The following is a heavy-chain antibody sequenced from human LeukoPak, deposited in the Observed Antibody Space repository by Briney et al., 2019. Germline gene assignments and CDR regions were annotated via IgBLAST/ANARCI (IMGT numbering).Heavy chain of an antibody. CDR2: IHYSGST. J-gene: IGHJ4*02. CDR1: GGSISSDSYY. D-gene: IGHD6-6*01. V-gene: IGHV4-39*07. CDR3: ARDIGAARSDY. Sequence: SETLSLTCIVSGGSISSDSYYWNWIRQPPGKGLEWIGSIHYSGSTYYNPSLKSRVTISVDTSKNQISLKLTSVTAADTAVYYCARDIGAARSDYWGQGTLVTVSS.